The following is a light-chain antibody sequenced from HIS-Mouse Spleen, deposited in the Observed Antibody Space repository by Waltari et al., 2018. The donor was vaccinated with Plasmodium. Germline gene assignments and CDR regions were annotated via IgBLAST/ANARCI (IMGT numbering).Light chain of an antibody. CDR1: SSDVGGYNY. CDR3: CSDAGSYTFV. Sequence: QSALTQPRSVSGSPGQSVTISCTGTSSDVGGYNYVSWYQQHPGQAPKLMIFVVMNRPSGVPYRCSGHKSGNTASLTISGLQAEDEADYYCCSDAGSYTFVFGTGTKVTVL. J-gene: IGLJ1*01. V-gene: IGLV2-11*01. CDR2: VVM.